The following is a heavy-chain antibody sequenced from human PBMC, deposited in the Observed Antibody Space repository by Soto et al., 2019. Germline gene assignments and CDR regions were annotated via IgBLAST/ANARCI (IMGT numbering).Heavy chain of an antibody. Sequence: GGSLRLSCAASGFTFSSYSMNWVRQAPWKGLEWVSSISSGSGYIYYADSVKGRFTISRDNAKNSLYLQMNSLRAEDTAVYYCARGRIAAAGSRFLFDYWGQGTLVTVSS. CDR3: ARGRIAAAGSRFLFDY. CDR2: ISSGSGYI. CDR1: GFTFSSYS. V-gene: IGHV3-21*01. D-gene: IGHD6-13*01. J-gene: IGHJ4*02.